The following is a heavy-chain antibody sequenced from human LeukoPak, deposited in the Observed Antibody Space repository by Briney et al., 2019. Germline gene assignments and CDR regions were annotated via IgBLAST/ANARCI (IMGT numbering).Heavy chain of an antibody. Sequence: GGSLRLSCAASGFTFSNAWMSWVRQAPGKGLEWMANINQDESETNYVDSVKGRFIISRDNAKNSVFLRMNSLRAEDTAMYYCARVRSPPEDNSNYRPVDQWGQGILVAVSS. CDR1: GFTFSNAW. V-gene: IGHV3-7*03. J-gene: IGHJ4*02. CDR2: INQDESET. D-gene: IGHD1-1*01. CDR3: ARVRSPPEDNSNYRPVDQ.